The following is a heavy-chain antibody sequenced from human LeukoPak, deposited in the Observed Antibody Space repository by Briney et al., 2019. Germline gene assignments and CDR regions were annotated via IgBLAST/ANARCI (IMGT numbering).Heavy chain of an antibody. V-gene: IGHV1-2*02. Sequence: ASVKVSCKASGYIFTDYYIHWVRQAPGQGLEWMGWINPNSGGTNYAQKFQARVTMTRDTSISTAYMELSSLRSDDTAMYYCARWERIAPAGSYYYYYMDVWGKGTTVTVSS. D-gene: IGHD6-13*01. J-gene: IGHJ6*03. CDR2: INPNSGGT. CDR3: ARWERIAPAGSYYYYYMDV. CDR1: GYIFTDYY.